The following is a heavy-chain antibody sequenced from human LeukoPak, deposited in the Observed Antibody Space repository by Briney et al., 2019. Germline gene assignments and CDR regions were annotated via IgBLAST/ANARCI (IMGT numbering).Heavy chain of an antibody. Sequence: PGGSLRLSCAASGFTFSSYSMNWVRQAPGKGLEWVSSISSSSSYIYYADSVKGRFTISRDNAKNSLYLQMNSLRAEGTAVYYCARDFGSGYSGYGGDYWGQGTLVTVSS. D-gene: IGHD5-12*01. CDR1: GFTFSSYS. J-gene: IGHJ4*02. CDR2: ISSSSSYI. V-gene: IGHV3-21*01. CDR3: ARDFGSGYSGYGGDY.